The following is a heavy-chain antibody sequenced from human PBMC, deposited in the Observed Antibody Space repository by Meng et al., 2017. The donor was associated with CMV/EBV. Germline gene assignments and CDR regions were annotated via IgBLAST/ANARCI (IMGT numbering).Heavy chain of an antibody. CDR1: GHTLNELS. CDR2: FDPEDSET. CDR3: ATEIFGGWYSFDY. V-gene: IGHV1-24*01. D-gene: IGHD6-19*01. J-gene: IGHJ4*02. Sequence: QVRRVRVGAEVKKPGASVKGSCKVAGHTLNELSMPWVRPAPGKWLEWMGGFDPEDSETIYAQKYQRRGTMTEETSTDTAYMELSSLRSEDTAVYYCATEIFGGWYSFDYWGQGTLVTVSS.